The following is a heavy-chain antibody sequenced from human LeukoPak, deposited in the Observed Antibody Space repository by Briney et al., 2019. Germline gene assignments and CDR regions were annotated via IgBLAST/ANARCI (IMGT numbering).Heavy chain of an antibody. Sequence: SQTLSLTCAVSGGSISSGGYSWSWIRQPPGQGLEWVANIYHSGSTYYNPSLKSRVTISVDRSKNQFSLKLSSVTAADTAVYYCARGDWYFDLWGRGTLVTVSS. CDR3: ARGDWYFDL. V-gene: IGHV4-30-2*01. CDR1: GGSISSGGYS. J-gene: IGHJ2*01. CDR2: IYHSGST.